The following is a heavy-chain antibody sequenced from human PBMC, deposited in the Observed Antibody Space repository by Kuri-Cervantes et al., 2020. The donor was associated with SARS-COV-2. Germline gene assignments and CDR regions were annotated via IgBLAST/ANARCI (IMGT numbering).Heavy chain of an antibody. Sequence: GGSLRLSCAASGFSFSDYYMSWIRQAPGKGLEWVSCISSSDESRHYADSVKGRFTISRDNTKKSLYLQMNSLRAEDTGVYYCARGITMVRGVIDYWGQGTLVTVSS. CDR3: ARGITMVRGVIDY. V-gene: IGHV3-11*04. J-gene: IGHJ4*02. D-gene: IGHD3-10*01. CDR2: ISSSDESR. CDR1: GFSFSDYY.